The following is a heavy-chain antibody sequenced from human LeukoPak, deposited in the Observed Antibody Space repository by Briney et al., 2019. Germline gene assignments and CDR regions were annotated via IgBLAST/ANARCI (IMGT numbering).Heavy chain of an antibody. V-gene: IGHV4-59*11. CDR3: ERDFRPSREKYYCYYSMDV. J-gene: IGHJ6*03. Sequence: PSETLSPTCTVSGGSISSHYCSWIRQPPRKGLEWIGYIYYSGSTNYNPSLKSRATISVDTSKNQFSRKLSSVTAADTPVYYFERDFRPSREKYYCYYSMDVWGKGTTVTVSS. D-gene: IGHD2/OR15-2a*01. CDR2: IYYSGST. CDR1: GGSISSHY.